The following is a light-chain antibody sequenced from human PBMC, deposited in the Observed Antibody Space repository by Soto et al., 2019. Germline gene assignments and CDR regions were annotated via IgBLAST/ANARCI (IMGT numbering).Light chain of an antibody. Sequence: DVVLTQSPLSLPVTLGQPASISCTSSQALVYGDGNTYLIWVQQRPGQSPRGLIYNVSRRDSGVPDRFSGSGSGTDFTLKISRVEAEDVGIYYCMQNTHWPRTFGPGTKVEIK. CDR3: MQNTHWPRT. V-gene: IGKV2-30*01. CDR1: QALVYGDGNTY. J-gene: IGKJ1*01. CDR2: NVS.